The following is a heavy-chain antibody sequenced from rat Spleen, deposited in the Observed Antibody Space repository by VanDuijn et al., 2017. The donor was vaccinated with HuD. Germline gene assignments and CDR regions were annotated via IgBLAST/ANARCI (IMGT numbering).Heavy chain of an antibody. CDR3: ARHSPPFDY. CDR2: IIYDGSST. J-gene: IGHJ2*01. Sequence: EVQLVESDGGLVQPGGSMKLSCVISGFTFTSFPVAWVRQAPTKGLEWVATIIYDGSSTYYRDSVKGRFTISRHNAKSTLYLQMDSLRSEDTATYYCARHSPPFDYWGQGVMVTVSS. CDR1: GFTFTSFP. V-gene: IGHV5-29*01.